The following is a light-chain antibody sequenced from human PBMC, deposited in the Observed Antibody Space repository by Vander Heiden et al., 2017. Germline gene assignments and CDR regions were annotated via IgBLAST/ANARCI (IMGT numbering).Light chain of an antibody. J-gene: IGLJ3*02. CDR3: CSYAGSSTSVL. Sequence: QSALAQPASVSGSPGQSITISCTGTSRDIGAYNLVSWYQQHPGEAPKRLISEVTKRPSGVSTRFSGSKSGNTASLTISGLQAEDEADYYCCSYAGSSTSVLLGGGTKLTVL. CDR1: SRDIGAYNL. CDR2: EVT. V-gene: IGLV2-23*02.